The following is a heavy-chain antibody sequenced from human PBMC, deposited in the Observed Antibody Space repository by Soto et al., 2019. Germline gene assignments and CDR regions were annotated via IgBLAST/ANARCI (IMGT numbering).Heavy chain of an antibody. CDR1: GGSISSSSYY. Sequence: SESLCLTCTVSGGSISSSSYYWGWIRQPPGKGLEWIGSIYYSGSTYYNPSLKSRVTISVDTSKNQFSLKLSSVTAADTAVYYCARHRGYCSSTSCPAHFYYYYGMDVWGQGTTVT. J-gene: IGHJ6*02. CDR3: ARHRGYCSSTSCPAHFYYYYGMDV. V-gene: IGHV4-39*01. D-gene: IGHD2-2*01. CDR2: IYYSGST.